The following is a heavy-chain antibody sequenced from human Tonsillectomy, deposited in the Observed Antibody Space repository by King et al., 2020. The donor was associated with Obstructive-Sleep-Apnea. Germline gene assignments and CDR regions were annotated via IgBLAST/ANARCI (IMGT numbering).Heavy chain of an antibody. Sequence: VQLVESGGVVVQPGGSLRLSCAASGFTFDDYTMHWVRQAPGKGLEWVSLSLISWDGGSTYYADSVKGRFTISRDNSKTSLYLQMKSLRTEDTALYYCAKSVTRGYYYYGMDVWGQGTTVTVSS. D-gene: IGHD4-23*01. V-gene: IGHV3-43*01. CDR2: ISWDGGST. CDR1: GFTFDDYT. CDR3: AKSVTRGYYYYGMDV. J-gene: IGHJ6*02.